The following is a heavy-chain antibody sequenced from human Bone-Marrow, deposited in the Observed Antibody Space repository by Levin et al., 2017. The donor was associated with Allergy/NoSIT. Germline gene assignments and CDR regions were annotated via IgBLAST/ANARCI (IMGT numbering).Heavy chain of an antibody. J-gene: IGHJ6*03. Sequence: SQTLSLTCSVSGGSLSSDYYWTWIRQPPGKGLEWIGHIFYSGTTDYNPSLGSRLTLSVDTSKNQFSLKLTSVTAADTAVYYCARDPRGYMDVWGKGTTVTVSS. CDR3: ARDPRGYMDV. D-gene: IGHD3-16*01. CDR2: IFYSGTT. V-gene: IGHV4-30-4*01. CDR1: GGSLSSDYY.